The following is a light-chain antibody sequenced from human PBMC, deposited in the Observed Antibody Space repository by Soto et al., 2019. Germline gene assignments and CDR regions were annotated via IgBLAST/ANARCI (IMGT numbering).Light chain of an antibody. CDR3: QQYGSSLLFT. CDR2: GAS. CDR1: QNVNNN. V-gene: IGKV3-20*01. Sequence: EILVTQSPATLSVSPGERATLSCRANQNVNNNLAWYQQFPGQAPRLLIYGASSRATGIPDRFSGSGSGTDFTLTIRRLEPEDFAVYYCQQYGSSLLFTFGPGTKVDIK. J-gene: IGKJ3*01.